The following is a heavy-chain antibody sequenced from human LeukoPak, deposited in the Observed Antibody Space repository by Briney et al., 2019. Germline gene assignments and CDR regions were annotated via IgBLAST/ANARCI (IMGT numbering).Heavy chain of an antibody. CDR1: GFTFSSYN. V-gene: IGHV3-48*01. D-gene: IGHD4-17*01. Sequence: SGGSLRLSCAASGFTFSSYNMNWVREAPGKGLEWVSYISSSSSTIYYADSVKGRFTISRDNSKNTLYLQMNSLRAEDTAVYYCARELRWGQGTLVTVSS. CDR3: ARELR. CDR2: ISSSSSTI. J-gene: IGHJ4*02.